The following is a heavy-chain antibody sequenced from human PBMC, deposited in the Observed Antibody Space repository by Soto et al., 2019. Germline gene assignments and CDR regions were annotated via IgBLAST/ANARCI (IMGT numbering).Heavy chain of an antibody. Sequence: QVQLMQSGAEVKKPGASVKVSCKASGDTFTDYYIHWVRQAPGQGLEWMGTVNPSGGHTTYAQHVVGRVTMARYTSTSTLYMERASLTSEATAVYYCAGGGHVVVVTAALDYWGQGTLVTVS. V-gene: IGHV1-46*01. CDR3: AGGGHVVVVTAALDY. CDR1: GDTFTDYY. CDR2: VNPSGGHT. D-gene: IGHD2-21*02. J-gene: IGHJ4*02.